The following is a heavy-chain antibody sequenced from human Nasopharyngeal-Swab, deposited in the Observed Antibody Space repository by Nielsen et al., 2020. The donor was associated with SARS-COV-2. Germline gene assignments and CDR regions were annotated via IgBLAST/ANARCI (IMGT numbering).Heavy chain of an antibody. V-gene: IGHV3-21*01. D-gene: IGHD3-22*01. CDR2: ISSSSSYI. CDR3: ARDSPFTMIVVTNAFDI. J-gene: IGHJ3*02. Sequence: WIRQPPGKGLEWVSSISSSSSYIYYADSVKGRFTISRDNAKNSLYLQMNSLRAEDTAVYYCARDSPFTMIVVTNAFDIWGQGTMVTVSS.